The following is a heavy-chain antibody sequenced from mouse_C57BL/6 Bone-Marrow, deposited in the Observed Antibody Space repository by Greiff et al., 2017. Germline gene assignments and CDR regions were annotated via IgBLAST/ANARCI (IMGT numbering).Heavy chain of an antibody. V-gene: IGHV2-6*01. CDR1: GFSLTSYG. Sequence: VKLVESGPGLVAPSQSLSITCTVSGFSLTSYGVDWVRQSPGKGLEWLGVIWGVGSTNYNSALKSRLSISKDNSKSQVFLKMNSLQNDDTAMYYCARRGNYFAWFAYWGQGTLVTVSA. D-gene: IGHD2-1*01. CDR3: ARRGNYFAWFAY. CDR2: IWGVGST. J-gene: IGHJ3*01.